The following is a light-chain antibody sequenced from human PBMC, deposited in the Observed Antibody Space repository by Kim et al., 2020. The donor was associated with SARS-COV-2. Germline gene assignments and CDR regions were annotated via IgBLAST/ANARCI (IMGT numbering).Light chain of an antibody. Sequence: QSALTQPASVSGSPGQSLTISCTGTISDVGSYNSISWYQQHPGKAPKLMIYDVSHRPSGVSSRFSGSKSGNTASLTISGLQAEDEADYYCSSYTRSSTYVFGTGTKVTVL. CDR3: SSYTRSSTYV. J-gene: IGLJ1*01. CDR1: ISDVGSYNS. V-gene: IGLV2-14*03. CDR2: DVS.